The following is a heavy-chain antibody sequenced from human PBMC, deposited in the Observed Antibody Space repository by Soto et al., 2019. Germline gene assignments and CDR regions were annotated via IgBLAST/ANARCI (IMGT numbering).Heavy chain of an antibody. V-gene: IGHV3-15*07. D-gene: IGHD2-8*01. Sequence: PGGSLRLSCAASGFSFSNAWMNWVRQAPGKGLEWVGRIKSKTHGETTEYAAPVKGRFTMSRDDSKNTLYLQMNSLKTEDTAVYYCTTGYCTPSTCYLNYWGQGILVTVS. CDR3: TTGYCTPSTCYLNY. CDR2: IKSKTHGETT. CDR1: GFSFSNAW. J-gene: IGHJ4*02.